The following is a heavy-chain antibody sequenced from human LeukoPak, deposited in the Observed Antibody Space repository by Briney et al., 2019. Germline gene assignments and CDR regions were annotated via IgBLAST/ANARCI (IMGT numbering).Heavy chain of an antibody. J-gene: IGHJ6*02. V-gene: IGHV4-31*03. CDR2: IYYSGST. CDR1: GDSISSGSYY. Sequence: SQTLSLTCTVSGDSISSGSYYWSWIRQHPGKGLEYIGNIYYSGSTYYNPSLKSRVTISVDTSKNQFSLKLKSVTAADTAVYYCARVHCTSASCPYYYGLDVWGQGTSVTVSS. CDR3: ARVHCTSASCPYYYGLDV. D-gene: IGHD2-2*01.